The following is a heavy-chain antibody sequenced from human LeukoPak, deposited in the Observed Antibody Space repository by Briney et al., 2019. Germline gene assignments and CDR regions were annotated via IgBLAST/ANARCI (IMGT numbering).Heavy chain of an antibody. CDR2: ISSNGGIT. Sequence: PGGSLRLSCAASGSTSSIYTMSWVRQAPGKGLEYISTISSNGGITYYANSVEGRFTISRDDYKNTLYLQMASLRAEDMAVYYCVRDRGGSGYYYFDLWGQGTLVTVSS. D-gene: IGHD5-12*01. J-gene: IGHJ4*02. CDR1: GSTSSIYT. CDR3: VRDRGGSGYYYFDL. V-gene: IGHV3-64*01.